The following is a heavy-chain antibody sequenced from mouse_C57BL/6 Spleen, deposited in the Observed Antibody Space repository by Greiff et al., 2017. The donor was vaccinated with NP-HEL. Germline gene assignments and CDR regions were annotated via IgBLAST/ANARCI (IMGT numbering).Heavy chain of an antibody. Sequence: EVQLVESGGGLVQPGGSLKLSCAASGFTFSDYYMYWVRQTPEKRLEWVAYISHGGGSTYYPDNVKGRFTISRDNAKNTLYLQMSRLKSEDTAMYYCARHYGSSYWYFDVWGTGTTVTVSS. CDR1: GFTFSDYY. J-gene: IGHJ1*03. D-gene: IGHD1-1*01. CDR3: ARHYGSSYWYFDV. CDR2: ISHGGGST. V-gene: IGHV5-12*01.